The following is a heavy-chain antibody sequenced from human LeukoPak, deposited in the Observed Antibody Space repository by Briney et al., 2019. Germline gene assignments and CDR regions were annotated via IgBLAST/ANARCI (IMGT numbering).Heavy chain of an antibody. CDR3: ASLRRDGYNPTLFDY. V-gene: IGHV3-23*01. CDR2: ISGSGGST. Sequence: QTGGSLRLSCAASGFTFSSYAMSWVRQSPGKGLEWVSAISGSGGSTYYADSVKGRFTISRDNSKNTLYLKMNSLRAEDTAVYYCASLRRDGYNPTLFDYWGQGTLVTVSS. D-gene: IGHD5-24*01. CDR1: GFTFSSYA. J-gene: IGHJ4*02.